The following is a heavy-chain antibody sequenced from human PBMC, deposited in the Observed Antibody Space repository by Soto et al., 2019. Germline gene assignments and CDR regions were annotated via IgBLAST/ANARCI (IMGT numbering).Heavy chain of an antibody. D-gene: IGHD6-13*01. J-gene: IGHJ4*02. CDR2: IGIGGDT. V-gene: IGHV3-13*01. CDR1: GFTFSAYD. CDR3: VSEAGRGSAGVQELDY. Sequence: EGQLVESGGGLVQTGGSLRLSCAASGFTFSAYDMHWVRQATGKGLEWVSAIGIGGDTYYADSVKGRFTISREDAKNTLYLQMNSLRDGDTAVYYCVSEAGRGSAGVQELDYWGQGILLTVSS.